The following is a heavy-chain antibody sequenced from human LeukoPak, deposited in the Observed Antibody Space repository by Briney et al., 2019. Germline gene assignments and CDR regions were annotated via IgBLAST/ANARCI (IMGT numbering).Heavy chain of an antibody. J-gene: IGHJ4*02. Sequence: SETLSLTCAVYGGSFSGYYWSWIRQPPGKGLECIGEINHSGSTNYNPSLKSRVTISVDTSKNQFSLKLSSVTAADTAAYYCARGGGCSGGSCYFDYWGQGTLVTVSS. CDR2: INHSGST. CDR3: ARGGGCSGGSCYFDY. V-gene: IGHV4-34*01. D-gene: IGHD2-15*01. CDR1: GGSFSGYY.